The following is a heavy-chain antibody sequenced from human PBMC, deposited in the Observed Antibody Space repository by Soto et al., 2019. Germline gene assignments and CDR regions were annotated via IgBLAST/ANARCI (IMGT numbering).Heavy chain of an antibody. CDR2: IYYSGST. V-gene: IGHV4-39*01. J-gene: IGHJ6*02. CDR1: GGSISSSSYY. D-gene: IGHD3-22*01. CDR3: ARRLYYDSSGFEGGGMDV. Sequence: TSETLSLTCTGSGGSISSSSYYWGWIRQPPGKGLEWIGSIYYSGSTYYNPSLKSRVTISVDTSKNQFSLKLSSVTAADTAVYYCARRLYYDSSGFEGGGMDVWGQGTTVT.